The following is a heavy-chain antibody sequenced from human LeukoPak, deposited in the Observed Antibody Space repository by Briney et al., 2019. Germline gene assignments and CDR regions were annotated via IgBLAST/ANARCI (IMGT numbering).Heavy chain of an antibody. J-gene: IGHJ3*02. CDR3: ARASYYDFWSGYSSAPDDAFDI. Sequence: GGSLRLSCAASGFTFSSYSMNWVRQAPGKGLEWVSSISSSSSYIYYADSVKGRFTISRDNAKNSLYLQMNSLRAEDTAVYYCARASYYDFWSGYSSAPDDAFDIWGQGTMVTVSS. CDR2: ISSSSSYI. D-gene: IGHD3-3*01. CDR1: GFTFSSYS. V-gene: IGHV3-21*01.